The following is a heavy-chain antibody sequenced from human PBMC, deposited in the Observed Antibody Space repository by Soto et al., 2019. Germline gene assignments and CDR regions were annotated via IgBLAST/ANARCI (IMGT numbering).Heavy chain of an antibody. CDR1: GFTFRSYA. CDR3: ARDVESGSAQYYYYYYGMDV. D-gene: IGHD1-26*01. Sequence: PGGSLRLSCAASGFTFRSYAMHWVRQAPGKGLEGVAGISYDGSNKYYADSVKGRFTISRDNSKNTLYLQMNSLRAEDTAVYYCARDVESGSAQYYYYYYGMDVWGQGTTVTVSS. V-gene: IGHV3-30-3*01. J-gene: IGHJ6*02. CDR2: ISYDGSNK.